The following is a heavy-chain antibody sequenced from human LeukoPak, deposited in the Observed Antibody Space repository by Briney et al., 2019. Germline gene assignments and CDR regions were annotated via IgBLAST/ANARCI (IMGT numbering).Heavy chain of an antibody. CDR3: ARSPDSSGYYYYFDY. D-gene: IGHD3-22*01. Sequence: SETLSLTCTVSGGSISSYYWSWIRQPPGKRLEWIGSIYHSGSTNYNPSLKSRVTILIDTSKTQFSLKVRSVTAADTAVYYCARSPDSSGYYYYFDYWGQGTLVTVSS. CDR1: GGSISSYY. J-gene: IGHJ4*02. V-gene: IGHV4-59*01. CDR2: IYHSGST.